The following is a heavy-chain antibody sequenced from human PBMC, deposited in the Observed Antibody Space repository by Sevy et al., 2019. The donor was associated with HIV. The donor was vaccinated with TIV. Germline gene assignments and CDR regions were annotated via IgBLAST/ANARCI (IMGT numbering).Heavy chain of an antibody. CDR1: GGSIATFGSF. CDR3: ARIYDH. J-gene: IGHJ5*02. CDR2: ITYRGAT. V-gene: IGHV4-39*01. Sequence: SETLSLTCRVSGGSIATFGSFWVWIRQPPGKGLEWTGDITYRGATNYNPSLKRRATISVDTSKRQLFLKLTSLTPADTAVYYCARIYDHWGQGVLVTVSS.